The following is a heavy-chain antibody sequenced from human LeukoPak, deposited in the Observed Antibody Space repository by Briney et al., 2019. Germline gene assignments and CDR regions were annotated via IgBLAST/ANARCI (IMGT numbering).Heavy chain of an antibody. J-gene: IGHJ4*02. D-gene: IGHD3-3*01. Sequence: PSETLSLTCAVSGGSINGHCWSWIRQPPGKGPEWIGYFYYTGDTKYNPSLHSRVTLSLDTSKNQFSLKLTSVTAADTAVYYCVRGAFDFWSGSVHTFDSWGQGTLVTVSA. CDR2: FYYTGDT. CDR1: GGSINGHC. V-gene: IGHV4-59*11. CDR3: VRGAFDFWSGSVHTFDS.